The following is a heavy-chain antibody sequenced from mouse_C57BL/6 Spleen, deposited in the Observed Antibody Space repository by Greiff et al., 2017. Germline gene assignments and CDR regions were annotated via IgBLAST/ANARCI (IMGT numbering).Heavy chain of an antibody. J-gene: IGHJ2*01. CDR2: IDPSDSYT. CDR1: GYTFTSYW. CDR3: ASPNWDGFIFDY. V-gene: IGHV1-59*01. Sequence: VQLQQPGAELVRPGTSVKLSCKASGYTFTSYWMHWVKQRPGQGLEWIGVIDPSDSYTNYNQKFKGKATLTVDTSSSTSYMQLSSLTSEDSAVYYCASPNWDGFIFDYWSQGTTRTVSS. D-gene: IGHD4-1*01.